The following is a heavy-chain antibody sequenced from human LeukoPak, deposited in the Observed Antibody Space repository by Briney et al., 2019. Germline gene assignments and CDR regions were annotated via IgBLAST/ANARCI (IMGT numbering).Heavy chain of an antibody. J-gene: IGHJ5*02. Sequence: SSETLSLTCTLSAGSISSSSYYWGWIRQPPGKGLEWIGSIYYSGSTYYNPPLKSRVTISVDTSKNQFSLKLSSVTAADTAVYYCARRGYDYSWFDPWGQGTLVTVSS. D-gene: IGHD5-12*01. CDR1: AGSISSSSYY. CDR2: IYYSGST. CDR3: ARRGYDYSWFDP. V-gene: IGHV4-39*01.